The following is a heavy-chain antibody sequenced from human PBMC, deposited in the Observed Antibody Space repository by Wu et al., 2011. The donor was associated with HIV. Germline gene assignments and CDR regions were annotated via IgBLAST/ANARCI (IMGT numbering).Heavy chain of an antibody. J-gene: IGHJ6*03. V-gene: IGHV1-69*11. Sequence: EVKKPGSSVKVSCKASGGTFSTYAFSWVRQAPGQGPEWMGRVIPILGTTNYAQKFQGRVTITADESTSTTYLELSSLTSDDTAVYYCARESEGQRMKGFYYYMAVWGKGTTVTVSS. CDR1: GGTFSTYA. CDR2: VIPILGTT. D-gene: IGHD1-1*01. CDR3: ARESEGQRMKGFYYYMAV.